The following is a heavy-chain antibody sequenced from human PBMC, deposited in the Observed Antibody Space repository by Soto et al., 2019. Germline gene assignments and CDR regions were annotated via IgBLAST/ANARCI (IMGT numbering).Heavy chain of an antibody. CDR3: ASGRTRSSITMIGVVDYGMDV. CDR2: INPSGGST. CDR1: GYTFTSYY. D-gene: IGHD3-22*01. V-gene: IGHV1-46*01. Sequence: GASVKVSCKASGYTFTSYYMHWVRQAPGQGLEWMGIINPSGGSTSYAQKFQGRVTMTRDTSTSTVYMELSSLRSEDTAVYYCASGRTRSSITMIGVVDYGMDVWGQGTTVTLSS. J-gene: IGHJ6*02.